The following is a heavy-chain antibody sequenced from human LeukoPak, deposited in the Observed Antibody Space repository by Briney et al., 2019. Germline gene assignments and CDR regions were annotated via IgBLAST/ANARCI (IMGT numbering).Heavy chain of an antibody. CDR2: ISGSGGST. CDR1: GFTFSSYA. CDR3: AKVGTVTMVRGVIRQFDY. Sequence: GGSLRLSCAASGFTFSSYAMSWVRQAPGKGLEWVSAISGSGGSTYYADSVKGRFTISRDNSKNTLYLQMNSLRAEDTAVYYCAKVGTVTMVRGVIRQFDYWGQGTLVTVSS. D-gene: IGHD3-10*01. V-gene: IGHV3-23*01. J-gene: IGHJ4*02.